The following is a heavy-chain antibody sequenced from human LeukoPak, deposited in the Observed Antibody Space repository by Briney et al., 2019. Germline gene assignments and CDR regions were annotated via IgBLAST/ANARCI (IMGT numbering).Heavy chain of an antibody. CDR1: GFTFSSYA. V-gene: IGHV3-23*01. D-gene: IGHD5-18*01. Sequence: GGSRTLACAAYGFTFSSYAMSWVSQAPGKGLEWVSAIRGSGGSTYYGDFVKGRFTISRDNSENTLYLQMNSVRAEDPGVYHCAKDGAAWIQLICDYWGQGTLVSVSS. CDR3: AKDGAAWIQLICDY. CDR2: IRGSGGST. J-gene: IGHJ4*02.